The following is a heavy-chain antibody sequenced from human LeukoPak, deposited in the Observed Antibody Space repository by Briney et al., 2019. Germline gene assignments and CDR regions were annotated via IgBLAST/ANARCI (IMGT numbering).Heavy chain of an antibody. J-gene: IGHJ4*02. Sequence: SETLSLTCTVPGGSISSHYWSWIRQPPGKGLEWIGYIYYSGSTNYNPSLKSRVTISVDTSKNQFSLKLSSVTAADTAVYYCARMSQLLHRGSFDYWGQGTLVTVSS. CDR2: IYYSGST. V-gene: IGHV4-59*11. D-gene: IGHD2-2*01. CDR1: GGSISSHY. CDR3: ARMSQLLHRGSFDY.